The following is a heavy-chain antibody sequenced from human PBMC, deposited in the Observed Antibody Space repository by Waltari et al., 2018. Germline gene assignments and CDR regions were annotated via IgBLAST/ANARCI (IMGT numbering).Heavy chain of an antibody. Sequence: QVQLQESGPGLVKPSQTLSLTCTVSGGSISSGGYYWSWIRQHPGKGLEWIGYIYYSGSTYYSPSFKSAVTISVGTSKNQLSLKLGSVTAADTAVYYCARAEGDCSSTSCSEDAFDIWGQGTMVTVSS. J-gene: IGHJ3*02. CDR3: ARAEGDCSSTSCSEDAFDI. D-gene: IGHD2-2*01. CDR1: GGSISSGGYY. CDR2: IYYSGST. V-gene: IGHV4-31*01.